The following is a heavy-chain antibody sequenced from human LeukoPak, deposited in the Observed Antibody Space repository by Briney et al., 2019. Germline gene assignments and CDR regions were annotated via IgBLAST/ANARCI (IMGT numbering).Heavy chain of an antibody. V-gene: IGHV1-2*06. J-gene: IGHJ5*02. CDR2: INPKSGGT. CDR3: VRESQAFWPRETNWFDP. D-gene: IGHD5-24*01. CDR1: GYTFTGYY. Sequence: ASVKVSCEASGYTFTGYYIHWVRQAPGQGLEWMGRINPKSGGTHYAQKFQGRVTMTKDTSNSTAFIELGRLRSDDTAVYYCVRESQAFWPRETNWFDPWGQGTLVTVSS.